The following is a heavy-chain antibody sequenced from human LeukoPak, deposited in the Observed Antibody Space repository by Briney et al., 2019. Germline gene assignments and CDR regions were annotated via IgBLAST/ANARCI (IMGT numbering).Heavy chain of an antibody. CDR2: IYYSGST. D-gene: IGHD3-22*01. J-gene: IGHJ3*02. CDR3: ARPLPHYYDSSGYAFDI. CDR1: GGSISSYY. Sequence: PSETLSLTCTVSGGSISSYYWSWIRQPPGKGLEWIGYIYYSGSTNYNPSLKSRVTISVDTSKNQFSLKLSSVTAADTAVYYCARPLPHYYDSSGYAFDIWGQGTMVTVSS. V-gene: IGHV4-59*08.